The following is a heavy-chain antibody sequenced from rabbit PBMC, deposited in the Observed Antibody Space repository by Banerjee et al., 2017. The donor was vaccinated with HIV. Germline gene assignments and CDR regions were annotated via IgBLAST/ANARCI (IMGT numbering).Heavy chain of an antibody. J-gene: IGHJ4*01. D-gene: IGHD4-1*01. V-gene: IGHV1S40*01. Sequence: QSLEESGGDLVKPGRSLTLTCTASGFSFSDKYVMCWVRQAPGKGLEWIGCINTNSGNTVYASWAKGRFTISKTSSTTVTLQMTSLTAADTATHFCARDLSYSSGRGANDLWGPGTLVTVS. CDR2: INTNSGNT. CDR1: GFSFSDKYV. CDR3: ARDLSYSSGRGANDL.